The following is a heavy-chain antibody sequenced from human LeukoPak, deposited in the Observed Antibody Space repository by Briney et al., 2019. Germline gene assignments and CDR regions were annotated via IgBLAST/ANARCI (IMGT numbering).Heavy chain of an antibody. CDR3: ARGTVVLWFGETDAFDI. D-gene: IGHD3-10*01. Sequence: GGSLRLSCAASGFTFSDYYMSWIRQAPGKGLEWVSYISSSSSYTNYADSVKGRFTISRDNAKNSLYLQMNSLTAEDTAVYYCARGTVVLWFGETDAFDIWGQGTMVTVSS. CDR2: ISSSSSYT. V-gene: IGHV3-11*06. CDR1: GFTFSDYY. J-gene: IGHJ3*02.